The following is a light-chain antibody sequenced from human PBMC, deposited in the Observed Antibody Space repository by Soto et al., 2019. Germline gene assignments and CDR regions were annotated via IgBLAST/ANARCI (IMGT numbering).Light chain of an antibody. CDR3: QQTYSTFNS. CDR2: TAS. V-gene: IGKV1-39*01. CDR1: RSIRTY. J-gene: IGKJ2*03. Sequence: DIQVTQSPSSLSASVGDRVTITCRASRSIRTYLNWYQQRPGKPPKLLIQTASTLQGGVPSRFSGSGSGTDFTLTISSLQPEDFETYYCQQTYSTFNSFGQGTKLEIK.